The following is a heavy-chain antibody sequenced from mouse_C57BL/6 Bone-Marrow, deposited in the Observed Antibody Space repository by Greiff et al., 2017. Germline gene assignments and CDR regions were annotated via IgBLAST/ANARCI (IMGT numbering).Heavy chain of an antibody. Sequence: QFQLQQSGAELVKPGASVKLSCKASGYTFTEYTIHWVKQRSGQGLAWIGWFYPGRGSIKYNEKFKDKATLTADQSSSAVYMELSRLTSEDSAVYFCARHRRLTGPFAYWGQGTLVTVSA. J-gene: IGHJ3*01. CDR2: FYPGRGSI. CDR3: ARHRRLTGPFAY. D-gene: IGHD4-1*01. CDR1: GYTFTEYT. V-gene: IGHV1-62-2*01.